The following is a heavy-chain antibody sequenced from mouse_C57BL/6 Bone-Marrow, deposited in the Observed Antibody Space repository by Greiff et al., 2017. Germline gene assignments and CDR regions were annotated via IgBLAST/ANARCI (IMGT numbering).Heavy chain of an antibody. D-gene: IGHD2-5*01. CDR1: GYAFSSSW. V-gene: IGHV1-82*01. Sequence: QVQLKESGPELVKPGASVKISCKASGYAFSSSWMNWVKQRPGKGLEWIGRIYPGAGDTNYNGKFKGKATLTADKSSSTAYMQLSSLTSEDSAVYFCARVYSNYAMDYWGQGTSVTVAS. CDR3: ARVYSNYAMDY. CDR2: IYPGAGDT. J-gene: IGHJ4*01.